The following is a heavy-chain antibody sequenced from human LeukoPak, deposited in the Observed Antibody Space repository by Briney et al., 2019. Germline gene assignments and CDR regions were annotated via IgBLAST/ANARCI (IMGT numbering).Heavy chain of an antibody. D-gene: IGHD6-6*01. CDR1: RFTFSNYW. CDR3: VTTDEYSSSSRDF. J-gene: IGHJ4*02. V-gene: IGHV3-7*01. Sequence: PGGSLRLSCGASRFTFSNYWMSWVRQAPGKGLEWVANIKEDGSEKDYVDSVKGRFTISRDNAKNSLYLQMNSLRAEDTAVYYCVTTDEYSSSSRDFWGQGTLVTVSS. CDR2: IKEDGSEK.